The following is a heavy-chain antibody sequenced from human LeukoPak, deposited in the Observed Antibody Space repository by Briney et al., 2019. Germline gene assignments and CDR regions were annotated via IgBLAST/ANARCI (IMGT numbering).Heavy chain of an antibody. CDR1: GFSFSSYS. CDR3: ARAQKYSYDAFDI. J-gene: IGHJ3*02. D-gene: IGHD4-11*01. Sequence: GGSLRLSCAVSGFSFSSYSMNWVRQAPGKGLEYVSYISSGSGTIYYADSVQGRFTISRDNAKNSLYLQMNSLSAEDTAVYYCARAQKYSYDAFDIWGQGTMVTVSS. CDR2: ISSGSGTI. V-gene: IGHV3-48*04.